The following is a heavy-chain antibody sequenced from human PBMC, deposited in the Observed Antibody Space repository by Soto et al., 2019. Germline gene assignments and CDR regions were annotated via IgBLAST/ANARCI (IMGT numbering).Heavy chain of an antibody. D-gene: IGHD2-15*01. Sequence: ASVKVSCKASGYTFTSYAISWVRQAPGQGLEWMGGIIPFFDTANYAQQFQGRVTITADESTSTAYMELSSLRSDDTAVYYCARDSVYCSGDSCYPFDYWGQGTLVTVSS. J-gene: IGHJ4*02. CDR2: IIPFFDTA. V-gene: IGHV1-69*13. CDR1: GYTFTSYA. CDR3: ARDSVYCSGDSCYPFDY.